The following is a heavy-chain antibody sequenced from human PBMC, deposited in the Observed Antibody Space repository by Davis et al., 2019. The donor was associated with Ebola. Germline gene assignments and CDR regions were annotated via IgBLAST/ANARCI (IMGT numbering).Heavy chain of an antibody. CDR1: GFKFGSYS. Sequence: GGSLRLSCAASGFKFGSYSMNWVRQAPGKGLEWISYIGTSSSSSTIFYADSVKGRFTISRDNAKNSLYLQMNSLRDEDTAVYYCARHDDYWGQGTLVTVSS. CDR2: IGTSSSSSTI. CDR3: ARHDDY. J-gene: IGHJ4*02. V-gene: IGHV3-48*02.